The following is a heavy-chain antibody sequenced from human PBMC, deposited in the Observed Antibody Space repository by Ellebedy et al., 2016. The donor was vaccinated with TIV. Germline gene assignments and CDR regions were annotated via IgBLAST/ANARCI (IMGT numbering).Heavy chain of an antibody. Sequence: GGSLRLSXAASGFTFSSYAMHWVRQAPGKGLEWVAVISYDGSNKYYADSVKGRFTISRDNSKNTLYLEMNSLRVEDTAVYYCARVPRGYSYGSRFDYWGQGILVTVSS. D-gene: IGHD5-18*01. CDR2: ISYDGSNK. J-gene: IGHJ4*02. CDR3: ARVPRGYSYGSRFDY. V-gene: IGHV3-30-3*01. CDR1: GFTFSSYA.